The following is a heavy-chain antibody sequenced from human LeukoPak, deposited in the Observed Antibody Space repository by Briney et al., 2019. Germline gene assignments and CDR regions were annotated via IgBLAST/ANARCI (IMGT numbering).Heavy chain of an antibody. V-gene: IGHV4-39*07. CDR1: GGSISSSSYY. D-gene: IGHD6-13*01. CDR3: ARVFAEQLVAGWFDP. CDR2: MYSSGST. J-gene: IGHJ5*02. Sequence: PSETLSLTCTVSGGSISSSSYYWGWIRQPPGKGLEWIGSMYSSGSTYYNPSLKSRVTISVDTSKNQFSLKLSSVTAADTAVYYCARVFAEQLVAGWFDPWGQGTLVTVSS.